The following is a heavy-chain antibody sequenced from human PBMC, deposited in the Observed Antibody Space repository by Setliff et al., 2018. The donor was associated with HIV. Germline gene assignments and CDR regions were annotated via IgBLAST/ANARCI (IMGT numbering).Heavy chain of an antibody. J-gene: IGHJ3*02. CDR2: INPNSGGT. D-gene: IGHD3-22*01. V-gene: IGHV1-2*02. CDR3: ARDRYYDSSGYYWFDAFDI. CDR1: GYTFTGYY. Sequence: ASVKVSCKASGYTFTGYYMHWVRQAPGQGLEWMGWINPNSGGTNYAQKFQGRVTMTRDTSISTAYMELSRLRPDDTAVYYCARDRYYDSSGYYWFDAFDIWGQGTMVTV.